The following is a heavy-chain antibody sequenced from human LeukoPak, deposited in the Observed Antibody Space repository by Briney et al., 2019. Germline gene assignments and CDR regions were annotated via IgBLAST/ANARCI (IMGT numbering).Heavy chain of an antibody. CDR3: ARDLEYYYYYYMDV. CDR1: GFIFSSYA. V-gene: IGHV3-30*01. Sequence: PGRSLRLPCEASGFIFSSYAMHWVRQAPGEGLEWVAVISHDGSNKYYADSVKGRFTISRDNSKNTLHLQMNSLRTEDTAVYYCARDLEYYYYYYMDVWGKGTTVTVS. J-gene: IGHJ6*03. CDR2: ISHDGSNK.